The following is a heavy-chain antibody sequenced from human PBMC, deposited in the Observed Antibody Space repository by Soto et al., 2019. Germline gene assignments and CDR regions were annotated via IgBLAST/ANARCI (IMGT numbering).Heavy chain of an antibody. CDR1: GGSISSYY. J-gene: IGHJ4*02. CDR3: ARRWGRTFDY. D-gene: IGHD7-27*01. V-gene: IGHV4-59*08. Sequence: SETLSLTCTVSGGSISSYYWSWIRQPPGRGLEWIGYIYYSGSTNYNPSLKSRVTISVDTSKNQFSLKLSSVTAADTAVYYCARRWGRTFDYWGQGTLVNVSS. CDR2: IYYSGST.